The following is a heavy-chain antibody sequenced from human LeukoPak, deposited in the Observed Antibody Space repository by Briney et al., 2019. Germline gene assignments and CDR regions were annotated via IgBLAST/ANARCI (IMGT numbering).Heavy chain of an antibody. Sequence: GGSLRLSCAASGFTFSSYSMNWVRQAPGKGLEWVSVIYSGGSTYYADSVKGRFTISRDNSKNTLYLQMNSLRAEDTAVYYCARGQNVPAWGQGTLVTVSS. CDR1: GFTFSSYS. CDR2: IYSGGST. V-gene: IGHV3-53*01. CDR3: ARGQNVPA. J-gene: IGHJ4*02. D-gene: IGHD1-1*01.